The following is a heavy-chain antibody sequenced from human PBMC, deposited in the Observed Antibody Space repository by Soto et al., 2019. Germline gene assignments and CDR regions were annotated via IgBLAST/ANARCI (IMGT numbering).Heavy chain of an antibody. CDR1: GDSISSPDYY. Sequence: PSETLSLTCTVSGDSISSPDYYWNWIRLPPGKGLEWIGYIYYSGGTYYNPSLKSRVVISVDTSKTQFSLKLRSVTAADTAVYYCARGPYSSAWINWPDPWGQGTLVTVSS. J-gene: IGHJ5*02. CDR2: IYYSGGT. CDR3: ARGPYSSAWINWPDP. V-gene: IGHV4-30-4*01. D-gene: IGHD6-19*01.